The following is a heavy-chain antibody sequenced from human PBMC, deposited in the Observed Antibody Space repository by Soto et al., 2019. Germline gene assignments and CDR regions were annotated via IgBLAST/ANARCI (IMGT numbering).Heavy chain of an antibody. V-gene: IGHV1-3*01. D-gene: IGHD5-12*01. CDR1: GYTFTSYT. CDR3: ARGQGNSGYVPLYF. Sequence: QVQLVQSGAEVKKPGASVKVSCKASGYTFTSYTMHWVRQAPGQRLEWMGWINAGNGNTKYSQKLQGRVTITRDTSASTVFIELSSLTSEDTALYYCARGQGNSGYVPLYFWGLGTLVTFSS. J-gene: IGHJ4*02. CDR2: INAGNGNT.